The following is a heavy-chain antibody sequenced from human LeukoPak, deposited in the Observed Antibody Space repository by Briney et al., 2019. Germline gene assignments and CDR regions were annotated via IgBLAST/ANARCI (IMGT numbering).Heavy chain of an antibody. Sequence: SETLSLTCTVSGYSISSGYYWGWIRQPPGKGLEWIGSIYYSGSTYYNPSLKSRVTISVDTSKNQFSLKLSSVTAADTAVYYCARDPILWFGELVSMFDPWGQGTLVTVSS. CDR2: IYYSGST. D-gene: IGHD3-10*01. V-gene: IGHV4-38-2*02. J-gene: IGHJ5*02. CDR1: GYSISSGYY. CDR3: ARDPILWFGELVSMFDP.